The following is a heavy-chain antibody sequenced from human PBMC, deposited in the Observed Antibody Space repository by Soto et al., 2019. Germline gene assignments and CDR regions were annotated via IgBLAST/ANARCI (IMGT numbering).Heavy chain of an antibody. J-gene: IGHJ4*02. D-gene: IGHD5-18*01. Sequence: KAGGSLRLSCEASGFAFSSYNMHWVRQAPGKGLEWVSSISGTSQYISYADSVKGRFTISGDNAKNSLYLQMNSLRAEDTAVYYCARVGYSYGYHFDYWGQGALVTVSS. CDR3: ARVGYSYGYHFDY. V-gene: IGHV3-21*01. CDR1: GFAFSSYN. CDR2: ISGTSQYI.